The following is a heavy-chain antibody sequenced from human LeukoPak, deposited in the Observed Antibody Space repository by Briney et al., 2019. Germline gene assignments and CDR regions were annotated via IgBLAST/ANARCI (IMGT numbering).Heavy chain of an antibody. J-gene: IGHJ4*02. CDR1: GFTFSYHW. D-gene: IGHD6-13*01. V-gene: IGHV3-7*01. Sequence: SGGSLRLSCAASGFTFSYHWMTWVRQAPGKGLEWVANIKNDGAVKNYVDSVKGRFTISRDNAKNSLYLQMNSLRAEDTAVYYCAKDSYSKGGFWGQGVLVTVSS. CDR3: AKDSYSKGGF. CDR2: IKNDGAVK.